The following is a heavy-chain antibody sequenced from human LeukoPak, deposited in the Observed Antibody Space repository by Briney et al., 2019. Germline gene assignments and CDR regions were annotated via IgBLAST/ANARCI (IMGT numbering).Heavy chain of an antibody. CDR3: ARAFCGGDCYSRWHYFDY. D-gene: IGHD2-21*01. CDR1: GGTFSSYA. Sequence: SVKVPCKASGGTFSSYAISWGRQAPGQGLEWMGGIIPIFGTANYAQKFQGRVTVTADESTSTAYMELSSLRSEDTAVYYCARAFCGGDCYSRWHYFDYWGQGTLVTVSS. V-gene: IGHV1-69*13. CDR2: IIPIFGTA. J-gene: IGHJ4*02.